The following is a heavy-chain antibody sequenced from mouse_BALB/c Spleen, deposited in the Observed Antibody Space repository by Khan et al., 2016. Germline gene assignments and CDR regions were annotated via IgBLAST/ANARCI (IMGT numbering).Heavy chain of an antibody. Sequence: QVQLQQSGAELMKPGVSVKISCKTSGYTCSTYWIEWVKERPGHGLEWIGEILPGSGSTNYNEKFKGKATFTAEASSNTAHMQLSILTSEDSAVYYCARGACWGQGTLVTVSA. V-gene: IGHV1-9*01. CDR2: ILPGSGST. CDR3: ARGAC. CDR1: GYTCSTYW. J-gene: IGHJ3*01.